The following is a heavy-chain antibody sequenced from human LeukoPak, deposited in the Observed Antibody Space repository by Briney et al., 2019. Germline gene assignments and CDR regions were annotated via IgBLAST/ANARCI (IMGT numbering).Heavy chain of an antibody. CDR2: ISITASTI. V-gene: IGHV3-48*03. CDR3: VRGASRACSFFDA. J-gene: IGHJ4*02. Sequence: GGSLRLSCAAPGFIFRNYEFNWVRQARGKGLEWIAYISITASTISYADSVKGRFTISSDNVQNSLHLQMNTLRAEDTATYYCVRGASRACSFFDAWGQGNLVTVSS. CDR1: GFIFRNYE. D-gene: IGHD3-3*01.